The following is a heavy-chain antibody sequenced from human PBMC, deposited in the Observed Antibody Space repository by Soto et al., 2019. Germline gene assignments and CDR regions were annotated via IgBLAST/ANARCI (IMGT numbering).Heavy chain of an antibody. CDR1: GFTFSSYW. CDR3: ARGGIAARLYYYYGMDV. J-gene: IGHJ6*02. Sequence: PGGSLRLSCAASGFTFSSYWMHWVRQAPGKGLVWVSRINSDGSSTSYADSVKGRFTISRDNAKNTLYLQMNSLRAEDTAVYYCARGGIAARLYYYYGMDVWGQGTTVTVSS. V-gene: IGHV3-74*01. CDR2: INSDGSST. D-gene: IGHD6-6*01.